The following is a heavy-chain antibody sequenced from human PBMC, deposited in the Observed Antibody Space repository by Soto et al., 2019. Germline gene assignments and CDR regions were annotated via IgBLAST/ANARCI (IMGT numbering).Heavy chain of an antibody. J-gene: IGHJ4*02. CDR1: GFTFSSYG. Sequence: GGSLRLSCAASGFTFSSYGMHWVRQAPGKGLEWVAVISYDGSNKYYADSVKGRFTITRDNSKNTLYLQMNSLRAEDTAVYYCAKDRRIQLWYYFDYWGQGTLVTDSS. CDR2: ISYDGSNK. CDR3: AKDRRIQLWYYFDY. V-gene: IGHV3-30*18. D-gene: IGHD5-18*01.